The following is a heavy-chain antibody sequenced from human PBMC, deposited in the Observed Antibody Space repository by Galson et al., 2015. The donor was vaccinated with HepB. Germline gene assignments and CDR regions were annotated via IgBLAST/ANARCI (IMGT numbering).Heavy chain of an antibody. Sequence: SVKVSCKASGGTFSSYAISWVRQAPGQGLEWMGGIIPIFGTANYAQKFQGRVTITADESTGTAYMELSSLRSEDTAVYYCARVPPRYCSSTSCRLGYYYYMDVWGKGTTVTVSS. CDR3: ARVPPRYCSSTSCRLGYYYYMDV. CDR2: IIPIFGTA. V-gene: IGHV1-69*13. CDR1: GGTFSSYA. J-gene: IGHJ6*03. D-gene: IGHD2-2*01.